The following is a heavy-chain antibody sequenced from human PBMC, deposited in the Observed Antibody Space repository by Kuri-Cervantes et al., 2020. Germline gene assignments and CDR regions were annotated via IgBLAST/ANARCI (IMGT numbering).Heavy chain of an antibody. J-gene: IGHJ5*02. V-gene: IGHV4-30-2*01. CDR1: GSPISSSSYY. CDR2: IYHSGST. Sequence: PCTVPGSPISSSSYYWGWIRQPPGKGLEWIWYIYHSGSTYYNPSLKSRVTISVDRSKNRFPLKLSSVTAADTAVYYCARACPGWTITGGKEDWFDPWGQGTMVTVSS. CDR3: ARACPGWTITGGKEDWFDP. D-gene: IGHD3-3*01.